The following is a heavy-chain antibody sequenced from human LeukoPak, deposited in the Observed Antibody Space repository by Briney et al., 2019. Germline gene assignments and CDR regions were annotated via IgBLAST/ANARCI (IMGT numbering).Heavy chain of an antibody. V-gene: IGHV1-69*13. J-gene: IGHJ6*03. Sequence: ASVKVSCKASGGTFSSYAISWVRQAPGQGLEWMGGIIPIFGTANYAQKFQGRVTITADESTSTAYMELSSLRSEDTAVYYCARSQGDYYGSGSYYNPDYYYYYMDVWGKGTTITISS. CDR1: GGTFSSYA. CDR3: ARSQGDYYGSGSYYNPDYYYYYMDV. CDR2: IIPIFGTA. D-gene: IGHD3-10*01.